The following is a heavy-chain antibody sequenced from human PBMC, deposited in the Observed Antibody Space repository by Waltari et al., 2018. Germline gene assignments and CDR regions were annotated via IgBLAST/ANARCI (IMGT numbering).Heavy chain of an antibody. J-gene: IGHJ4*02. Sequence: EVQLVESGGGLVQPGGSLSLPCAAPGVPLSNDWMFWVRQPPGKGLVWVSRINSDGRTTGYADSVKGRFTTSRDNAKNTLYLQMNSLRVEDTAVYYCARDFVSGSSDYWGQGTLVTVS. CDR1: GVPLSNDW. V-gene: IGHV3-74*01. CDR3: ARDFVSGSSDY. D-gene: IGHD3-3*01. CDR2: INSDGRTT.